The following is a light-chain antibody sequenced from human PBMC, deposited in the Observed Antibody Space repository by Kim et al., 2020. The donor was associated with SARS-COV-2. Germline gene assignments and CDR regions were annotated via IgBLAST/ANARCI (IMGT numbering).Light chain of an antibody. J-gene: IGKJ5*01. CDR3: QQFQNLPIS. CDR2: GAF. Sequence: ASIGGRVTSTLLASQDIYSSLKWCQHKPGRTPRLLIYGAFNLETGVPSRFRGSGSGTVFTLTITSIQPEDIATYYCQQFQNLPISFGQGTRLEIK. V-gene: IGKV1-33*01. CDR1: QDIYSS.